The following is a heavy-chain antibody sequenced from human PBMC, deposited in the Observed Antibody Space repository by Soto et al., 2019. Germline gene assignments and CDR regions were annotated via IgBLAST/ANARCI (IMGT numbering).Heavy chain of an antibody. J-gene: IGHJ4*02. CDR1: GFTFSDYY. V-gene: IGHV3-11*06. Sequence: AGGSLRLSCAASGFTFSDYYMSWIRQAPGKGLEWVSYISSSSSYTNYADSVKGRFTISRDNAKNSLYLQMNSLRAEDTAVYYCARHDAYRLGVDYWGQGTLVTVSS. CDR2: ISSSSSYT. CDR3: ARHDAYRLGVDY. D-gene: IGHD3-16*01.